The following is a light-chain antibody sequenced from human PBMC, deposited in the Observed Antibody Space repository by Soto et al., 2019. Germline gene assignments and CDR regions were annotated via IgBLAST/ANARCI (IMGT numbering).Light chain of an antibody. V-gene: IGKV1-5*03. J-gene: IGKJ4*01. CDR2: KAS. CDR3: QQYNSWPLT. Sequence: DIQMTQSPSTLSASVGDRVTITCRASQSISSWLAWYQQKPGKAPKLLIYKASSLESGVPSRFSGSGSGTDFTLTISSLQSEDFAVYYCQQYNSWPLTFGGGTKVDIK. CDR1: QSISSW.